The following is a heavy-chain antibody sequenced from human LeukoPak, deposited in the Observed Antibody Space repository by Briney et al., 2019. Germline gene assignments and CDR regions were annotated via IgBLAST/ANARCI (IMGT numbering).Heavy chain of an antibody. J-gene: IGHJ4*02. V-gene: IGHV4-34*01. CDR3: ARGTSRSGYAC. CDR2: INHSGST. D-gene: IGHD5-12*01. CDR1: GGSFSGYY. Sequence: SETLSLTCAVYGGSFSGYYWSWIRQPPGKGLEWIGEINHSGSTNYNPSLKSRVTISVDASKNQFSLKLSSVTAADTAVYYCARGTSRSGYACWGQGTLVTVSS.